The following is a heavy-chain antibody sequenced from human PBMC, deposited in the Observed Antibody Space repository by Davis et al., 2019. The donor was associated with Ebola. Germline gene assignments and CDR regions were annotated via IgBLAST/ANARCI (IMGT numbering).Heavy chain of an antibody. Sequence: ASVKVSCKASGYTFTDYGISWVRQAPGQGLEWMGWMSAYSGDTNYGQKLTDLGQKLQGRVTMTRDTSTNTAYMELKSLRSDDTAVYYCARDGIAVRDAFDIWGQGTMVTVSS. CDR3: ARDGIAVRDAFDI. CDR2: MSAYSGDT. V-gene: IGHV1-18*01. J-gene: IGHJ3*02. CDR1: GYTFTDYG. D-gene: IGHD3-10*01.